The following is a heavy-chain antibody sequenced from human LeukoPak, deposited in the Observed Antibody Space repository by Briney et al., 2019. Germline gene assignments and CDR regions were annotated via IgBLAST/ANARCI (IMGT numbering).Heavy chain of an antibody. CDR3: ATGNYYDSRGYYTFGH. CDR1: GFAFNKYW. Sequence: GGSLRLSCAASGFAFNKYWMHWVRQTPGKGLVWVSRINGDGSTTSYADSVKGGFTISRDNAKNTLYLQMSSLRAEDTAVCYCATGNYYDSRGYYTFGHWGQGTLVTVSS. J-gene: IGHJ4*02. D-gene: IGHD3-22*01. CDR2: INGDGSTT. V-gene: IGHV3-74*01.